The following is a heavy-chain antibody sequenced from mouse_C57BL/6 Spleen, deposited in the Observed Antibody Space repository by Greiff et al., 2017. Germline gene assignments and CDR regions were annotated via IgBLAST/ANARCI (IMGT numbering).Heavy chain of an antibody. CDR1: GYTFTSYW. Sequence: QVQLQQPGAELVRPGSSVKLSCKASGYTFTSYWMHWVKQRPIQGLEWIGNIDPSDSDTHSNQKFKDKATLTVDKSSSTAYMQLSSLTSEDSAVYYCARGGSFDYWGQGTTLTVSS. V-gene: IGHV1-52*01. CDR2: IDPSDSDT. CDR3: ARGGSFDY. J-gene: IGHJ2*01.